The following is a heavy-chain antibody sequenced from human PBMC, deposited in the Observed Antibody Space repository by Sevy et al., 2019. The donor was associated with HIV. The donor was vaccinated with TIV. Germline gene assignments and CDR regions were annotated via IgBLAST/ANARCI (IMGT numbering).Heavy chain of an antibody. J-gene: IGHJ2*01. V-gene: IGHV3-23*01. D-gene: IGHD6-13*01. CDR1: RFTFNSYW. Sequence: GGSLRLSCAASRFTFNSYWMTWVRQAPGKGLEGKGLEWVSTISGGGGGTYYADSVRGRFTISRDNSKNTLYLQVNSLRVEDTAVYYCAKHYIHDIADGWYFDLWGRGTLVTVSS. CDR3: AKHYIHDIADGWYFDL. CDR2: ISGGGGGT.